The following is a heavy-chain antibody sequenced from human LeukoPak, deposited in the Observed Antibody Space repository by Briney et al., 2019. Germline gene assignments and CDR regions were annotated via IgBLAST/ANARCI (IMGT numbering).Heavy chain of an antibody. J-gene: IGHJ4*02. CDR1: GFTFSNYA. Sequence: GGSLRLSCAASGFTFSNYAMSWGRQVPGKGLEWVSAISGSGGSTYYADSVKGRFTISRDNSKSTLYLQMNSLRAEDTAVYYCAKGDGVTCYSGIAYWGQGTLVTVSS. CDR3: AKGDGVTCYSGIAY. V-gene: IGHV3-23*01. CDR2: ISGSGGST. D-gene: IGHD2-15*01.